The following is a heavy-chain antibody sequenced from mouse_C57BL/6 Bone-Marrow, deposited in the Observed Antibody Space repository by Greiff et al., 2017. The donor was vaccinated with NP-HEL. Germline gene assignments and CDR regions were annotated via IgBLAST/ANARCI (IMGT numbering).Heavy chain of an antibody. D-gene: IGHD1-1*01. CDR3: ARNPPYYYGSSHWYFDV. Sequence: QVQLKQSGPGLVQPSQSLSITCTVSGFSLTSYGVHWVRQSPGQGLEWLGVIWSGGSTDYNAAFISRLSISKDNSKSQVFFKMNSLQADDTAIYYCARNPPYYYGSSHWYFDVWGTGTTVTVSS. V-gene: IGHV2-2*01. CDR1: GFSLTSYG. J-gene: IGHJ1*03. CDR2: IWSGGST.